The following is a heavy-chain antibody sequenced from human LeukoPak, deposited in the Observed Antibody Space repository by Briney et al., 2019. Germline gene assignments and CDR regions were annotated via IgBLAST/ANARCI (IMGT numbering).Heavy chain of an antibody. CDR3: ARSPFGDGYNWGYYYYGMDV. V-gene: IGHV1-8*01. J-gene: IGHJ6*02. CDR2: MNPNSGNT. Sequence: ASVTVSCKASGYTFTSYDINWVRQATGQGLEWMGWMNPNSGNTVYAQKFQGRVTMTRNTSISTAYMELSSLRSEDTAVYYCARSPFGDGYNWGYYYYGMDVWGQGTTVTVSS. CDR1: GYTFTSYD. D-gene: IGHD5-24*01.